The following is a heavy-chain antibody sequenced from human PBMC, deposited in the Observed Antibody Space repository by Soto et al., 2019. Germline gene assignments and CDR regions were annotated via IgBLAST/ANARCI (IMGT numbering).Heavy chain of an antibody. CDR1: GFTFSSYA. CDR2: ISYDGSNK. CDR3: AREEKYYYDSRGDTFTDY. Sequence: QVQLVESGGGVLQHGRSLRLSCAASGFTFSSYAMHWVRQAPGKGMEWVAVISYDGSNKYYADSVKDRFNISRDNSNKTLYLQMNSLRAEDTAVYYCAREEKYYYDSRGDTFTDYWGEGTLVTFSA. D-gene: IGHD3-22*01. J-gene: IGHJ4*02. V-gene: IGHV3-30-3*01.